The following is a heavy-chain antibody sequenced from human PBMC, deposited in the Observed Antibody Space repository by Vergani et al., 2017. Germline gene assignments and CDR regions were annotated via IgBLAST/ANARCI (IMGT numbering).Heavy chain of an antibody. CDR3: AGAVLAVACYYFDY. Sequence: EVQLVASGGGLVQPGGSLRLSCSASGFTFSSYAMHWVRQAPGKGLEYVAAISSNGGSTYYADSVKGRVTTSRDNSKNTLYLQMSILRAEDTAVYYCAGAVLAVACYYFDYWGQGTLVTVSS. CDR1: GFTFSSYA. CDR2: ISSNGGST. V-gene: IGHV3-64D*06. J-gene: IGHJ4*02. D-gene: IGHD6-19*01.